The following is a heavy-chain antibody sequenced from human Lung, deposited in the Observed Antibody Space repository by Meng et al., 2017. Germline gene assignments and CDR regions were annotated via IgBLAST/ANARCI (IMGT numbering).Heavy chain of an antibody. CDR2: ISSSSSYI. J-gene: IGHJ4*02. CDR1: GFTFSSYS. V-gene: IGHV3-21*01. Sequence: GESLKISCAASGFTFSSYSMNWVRQAPGKGLEWVSSISSSSSYIYYADSVKGRFTISRDNAKNSLYLQMNSLRAEDTAVYYCARSHYYDSSGYPNPFDYWGQGTRVTCSS. D-gene: IGHD3-22*01. CDR3: ARSHYYDSSGYPNPFDY.